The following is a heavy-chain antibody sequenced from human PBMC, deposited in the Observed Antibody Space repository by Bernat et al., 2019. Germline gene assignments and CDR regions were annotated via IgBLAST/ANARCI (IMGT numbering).Heavy chain of an antibody. D-gene: IGHD3-22*01. J-gene: IGHJ4*02. CDR2: ISGSGGST. V-gene: IGHV3-23*01. Sequence: EVQLLESGGGLVQPGGSLRLSCAASGFTFSSYAMSWVRQAPGKGLEWVSAISGSGGSTYYADSVKGRFTISRDNSKNTLYLQMNSLRAEDTAVYYCATTPKPKTYYYDSSGYYYFDYWGQGTPVTVSS. CDR3: ATTPKPKTYYYDSSGYYYFDY. CDR1: GFTFSSYA.